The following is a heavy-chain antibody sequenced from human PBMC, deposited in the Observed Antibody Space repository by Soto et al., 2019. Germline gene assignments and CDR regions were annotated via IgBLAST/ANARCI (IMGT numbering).Heavy chain of an antibody. CDR1: GFTFSSYG. J-gene: IGHJ4*02. CDR2: IWYNGNKK. Sequence: GGSLRLSCAASGFTFSSYGIHWVRQAPGKGLEWLAVIWYNGNKKYYADSVKGRFTISRDNSKNTVYLQMNSLRAEDTAVYYCARDRDYFDTSGYYYQFDYWGQGTLVTVSS. V-gene: IGHV3-33*01. D-gene: IGHD3-22*01. CDR3: ARDRDYFDTSGYYYQFDY.